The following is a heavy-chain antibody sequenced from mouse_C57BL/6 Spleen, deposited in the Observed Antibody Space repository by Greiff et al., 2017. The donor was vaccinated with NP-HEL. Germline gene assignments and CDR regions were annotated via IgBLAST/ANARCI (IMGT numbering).Heavy chain of an antibody. Sequence: EVKVEESGGGLVKPGGSLKLSCAASGFTFSDSGMHWVRQAPEKGLEWVAYISSGSSTIYYADTVKGRFTISRDNAKNTLFLQMTSLRSEDTAMYYCARMRWLLDYWGQGTTLTVSS. CDR1: GFTFSDSG. CDR2: ISSGSSTI. J-gene: IGHJ2*01. V-gene: IGHV5-17*01. CDR3: ARMRWLLDY. D-gene: IGHD2-3*01.